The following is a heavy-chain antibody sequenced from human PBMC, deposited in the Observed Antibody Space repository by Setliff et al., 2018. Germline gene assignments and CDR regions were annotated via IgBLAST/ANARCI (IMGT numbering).Heavy chain of an antibody. D-gene: IGHD2-21*01. Sequence: GGSLRLSCAASGFTFTLFASHWVRQAPGKGLEWLAVVSYDGNNNYYGDSVKGRFTISRDNSKNTVFLQLNSLRDDDTAVYYCARAPNIFAGNFDFWGQGALVTVSS. CDR3: ARAPNIFAGNFDF. CDR1: GFTFTLFA. CDR2: VSYDGNNN. V-gene: IGHV3-30-3*01. J-gene: IGHJ4*02.